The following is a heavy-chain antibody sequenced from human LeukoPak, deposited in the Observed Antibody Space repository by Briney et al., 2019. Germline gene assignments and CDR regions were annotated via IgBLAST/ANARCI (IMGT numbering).Heavy chain of an antibody. J-gene: IGHJ6*03. V-gene: IGHV3-21*01. CDR2: ISSSSSYI. D-gene: IGHD3-9*01. Sequence: SGGSLRLSCAASGFTFSSYSMNWVRQAPGKGLEWVSSISSSSSYIYYADSVKGRFTISRDNAKNSLYLQMNSLRAEDTAVYYCARADRNDILTGYYTGYNTDDYYYMDVWGKGTTVTVSS. CDR1: GFTFSSYS. CDR3: ARADRNDILTGYYTGYNTDDYYYMDV.